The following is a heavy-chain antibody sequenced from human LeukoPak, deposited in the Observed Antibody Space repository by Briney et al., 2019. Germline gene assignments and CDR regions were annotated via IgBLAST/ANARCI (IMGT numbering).Heavy chain of an antibody. V-gene: IGHV4-34*01. CDR1: GGSFRGYY. CDR2: INQSGST. D-gene: IGHD2-21*02. CDR3: ARFAYCGGHCWYYFDY. Sequence: PSETLSLSCAVYGGSFRGYYWSWIRQPPGEGLEWLGEINQSGSTNYNSSLKSRVTISIDTSKKQFSLKLSSVTAADTAVYYCARFAYCGGHCWYYFDYWGQGSLVTVSS. J-gene: IGHJ4*02.